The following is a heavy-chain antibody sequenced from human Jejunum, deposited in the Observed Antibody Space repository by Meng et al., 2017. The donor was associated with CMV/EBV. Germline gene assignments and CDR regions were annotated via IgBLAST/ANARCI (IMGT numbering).Heavy chain of an antibody. J-gene: IGHJ6*02. D-gene: IGHD3-3*01. V-gene: IGHV1-18*04. Sequence: YVFSGYGITWVRQAPGQGVEWMGWISAYNSNTNYAQKFQGRVTMTVATTTSTAYMELRSLQSDDTAVYYCARVDFPGSRKAYFGMDVWGQGTMVTVSS. CDR1: YVFSGYG. CDR2: ISAYNSNT. CDR3: ARVDFPGSRKAYFGMDV.